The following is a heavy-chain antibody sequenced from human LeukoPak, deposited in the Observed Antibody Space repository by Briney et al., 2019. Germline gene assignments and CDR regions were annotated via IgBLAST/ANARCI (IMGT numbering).Heavy chain of an antibody. J-gene: IGHJ6*02. D-gene: IGHD2-8*01. CDR3: ASGVHYCYYGMDV. Sequence: SETLSLTCAVSGGSISSGGYSWSWIRQPPGKGLEWIGYIYHSGSTYYNPSLKSRVTISVDRSKNQFSLKLSSVTAADTAVYYCASGVHYCYYGMDVWGQGTTVTVSS. CDR2: IYHSGST. CDR1: GGSISSGGYS. V-gene: IGHV4-30-2*01.